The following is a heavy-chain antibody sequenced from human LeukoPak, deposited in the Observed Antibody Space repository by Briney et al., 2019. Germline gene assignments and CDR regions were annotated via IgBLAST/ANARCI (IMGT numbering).Heavy chain of an antibody. V-gene: IGHV1-69*05. CDR1: GGTFSSYA. Sequence: SVKVSCKASGGTFSSYAISWVRQAPGQGLEWMGGIIPIFGTANYAQKFQGRVTITRDTSASTAYMELSSLRSEDTAVYYCARTVPRYFDWDYWGQGTLVTVSS. CDR2: IIPIFGTA. D-gene: IGHD3-9*01. J-gene: IGHJ4*02. CDR3: ARTVPRYFDWDY.